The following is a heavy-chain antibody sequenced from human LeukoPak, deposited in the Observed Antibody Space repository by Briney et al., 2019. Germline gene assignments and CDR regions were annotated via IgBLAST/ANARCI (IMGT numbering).Heavy chain of an antibody. J-gene: IGHJ5*02. CDR2: IYPGDSDT. CDR1: GYRFTSYW. Sequence: GESLKISCKGSGYRFTSYWISWVRQMPGKGLEWMGIIYPGDSDTRYSPSFQGQVTISADKSISTAYLQWSSLKASDTAMYYCARSGSSGWYSGNWFDPWGQGTLVTVSS. CDR3: ARSGSSGWYSGNWFDP. D-gene: IGHD6-19*01. V-gene: IGHV5-51*01.